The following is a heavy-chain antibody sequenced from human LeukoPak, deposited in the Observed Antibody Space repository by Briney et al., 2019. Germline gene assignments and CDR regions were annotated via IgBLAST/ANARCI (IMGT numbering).Heavy chain of an antibody. D-gene: IGHD6-19*01. CDR2: ISGSGGTT. CDR3: AKGSYSSGWYESDY. J-gene: IGHJ4*02. CDR1: GFTFSSYA. Sequence: GGSLRLSCAASGFTFSSYAMSWVRQAPGKGLEWVSAISGSGGTTYDADSVKGRFTISRDNSKNTLYLQMNSLRAEDTAVYYCAKGSYSSGWYESDYWGQGTLVTVSS. V-gene: IGHV3-23*01.